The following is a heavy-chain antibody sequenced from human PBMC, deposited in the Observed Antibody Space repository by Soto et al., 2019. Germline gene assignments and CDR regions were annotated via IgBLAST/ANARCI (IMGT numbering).Heavy chain of an antibody. J-gene: IGHJ4*02. V-gene: IGHV1-3*01. Sequence: QVQLVQSGAEVKKPGASVKVSCKASGYTFTSYAMHWVRQAPGQRLEWMGWINAGNGNTKYSQKFQGRVTITRDTSASTAYMEPSSLRSEDTAVYYCARGGPSGPLDYWGQGTLVTVSS. CDR1: GYTFTSYA. CDR2: INAGNGNT. CDR3: ARGGPSGPLDY. D-gene: IGHD2-15*01.